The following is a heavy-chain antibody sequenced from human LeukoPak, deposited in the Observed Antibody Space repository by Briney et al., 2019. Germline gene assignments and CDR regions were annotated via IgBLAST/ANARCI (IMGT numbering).Heavy chain of an antibody. CDR3: ARDLEIDNWNNYFFYGMDV. V-gene: IGHV1-18*01. CDR1: GYTFTTYG. D-gene: IGHD1/OR15-1a*01. Sequence: ASVKVSCEASGYTFTTYGLNWVRQAPGQGLEWMVWISTHNGDTNYAQKFQGRVTMTTNTSTRTAYMELRSLRSDDTAVYYCARDLEIDNWNNYFFYGMDVWGQGTTVTVSS. J-gene: IGHJ6*02. CDR2: ISTHNGDT.